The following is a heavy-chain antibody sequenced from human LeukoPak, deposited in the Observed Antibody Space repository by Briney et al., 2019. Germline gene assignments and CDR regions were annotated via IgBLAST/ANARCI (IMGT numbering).Heavy chain of an antibody. V-gene: IGHV4-59*01. CDR3: ARGNTGDYSYSYHYMDV. CDR1: GGSINSYY. CDR2: IYYSGST. D-gene: IGHD4-17*01. Sequence: SETLSLTCTVAGGSINSYYWSWIRRPPGKGLEWIGYIYYSGSTNYNPSLKSRVTISVDTSKNQFSLRLNSVTAADTAVYYCARGNTGDYSYSYHYMDVWGRGTTVTISS. J-gene: IGHJ6*03.